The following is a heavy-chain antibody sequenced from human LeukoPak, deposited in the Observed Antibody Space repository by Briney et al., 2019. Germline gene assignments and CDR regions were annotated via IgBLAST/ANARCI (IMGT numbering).Heavy chain of an antibody. Sequence: ASVKVSCKASRYTFTGYYIHWVRQAPGQGLEWMGVINPSGGSTSFAQKFQARLTMTRDTSTSTVYMELSGLRSEDTAVYYCAREIVVVPAAMGFDPWGQGTLVTVSS. D-gene: IGHD2-2*01. CDR2: INPSGGST. J-gene: IGHJ5*02. CDR1: RYTFTGYY. CDR3: AREIVVVPAAMGFDP. V-gene: IGHV1-46*01.